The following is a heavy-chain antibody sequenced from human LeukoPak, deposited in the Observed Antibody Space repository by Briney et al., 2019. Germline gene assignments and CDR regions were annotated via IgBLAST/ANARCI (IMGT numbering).Heavy chain of an antibody. CDR3: TTDLRGDSAPFLDY. Sequence: GGSLRLSCAASGFTFSSYGMSWVRQAPGKGLQWVSGISGSGGSTYYADSVKGRFTISRDNSKSTLYLQMNSLRADDTAVYYCTTDLRGDSAPFLDYWGQGNLVTVSS. CDR1: GFTFSSYG. CDR2: ISGSGGST. V-gene: IGHV3-23*01. J-gene: IGHJ4*02. D-gene: IGHD4-17*01.